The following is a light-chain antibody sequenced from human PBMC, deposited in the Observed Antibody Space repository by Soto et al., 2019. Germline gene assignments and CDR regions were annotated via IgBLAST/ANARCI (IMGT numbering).Light chain of an antibody. CDR2: DAS. J-gene: IGKJ2*01. CDR1: QSVGSSY. CDR3: QQYGISPVT. Sequence: EIVLTQSPATLSLSPGERATLSCGASQSVGSSYLAWYQQKPGLAPRLLIYDASSRATGVPDRFSGSGSGTDFTLTISRLEPEDFAVYYCQQYGISPVTFGQGTKLEIK. V-gene: IGKV3D-20*01.